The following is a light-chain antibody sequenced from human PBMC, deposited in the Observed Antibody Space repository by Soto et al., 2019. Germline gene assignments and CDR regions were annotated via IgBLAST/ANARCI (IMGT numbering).Light chain of an antibody. J-gene: IGKJ1*01. Sequence: DIQMTQSPSTLSASVGNRVTNTCRASQSISSWLDWYQQKPGKAPKFLIYDASSLESWVPSRFSGSGSGTEFTLTISSLQPDDFATYYCQQYNSYWETFGQGTKV. CDR1: QSISSW. CDR3: QQYNSYWET. CDR2: DAS. V-gene: IGKV1-5*01.